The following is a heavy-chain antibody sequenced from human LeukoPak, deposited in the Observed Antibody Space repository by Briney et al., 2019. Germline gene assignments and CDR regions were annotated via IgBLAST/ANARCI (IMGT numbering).Heavy chain of an antibody. Sequence: PSETLSLTCAVYDGSFSGYYWSWIRQPPGKGLEWIGSISYTGSTYYNPSLESRVTISVDTSKNQFSLKLSSVTAADTAVYYCARVAADGAGNYWGQGTLVTVSS. V-gene: IGHV4-34*01. J-gene: IGHJ4*02. CDR3: ARVAADGAGNY. CDR1: DGSFSGYY. CDR2: ISYTGST. D-gene: IGHD6-13*01.